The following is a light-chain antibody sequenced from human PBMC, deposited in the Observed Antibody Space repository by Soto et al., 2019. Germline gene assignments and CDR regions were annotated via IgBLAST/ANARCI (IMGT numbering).Light chain of an antibody. CDR1: SSDIGGYNY. V-gene: IGLV2-14*03. CDR2: DVS. J-gene: IGLJ2*01. CDR3: SSYTRSSTLV. Sequence: QSALTQPASVSGSPGQSITISCTGTSSDIGGYNYVSWYLQHPGKAPKLMIFDVSNRPSGVSNRFSGSKSGNTASLTISELQAEDEADYYCSSYTRSSTLVFGGGTKLTVL.